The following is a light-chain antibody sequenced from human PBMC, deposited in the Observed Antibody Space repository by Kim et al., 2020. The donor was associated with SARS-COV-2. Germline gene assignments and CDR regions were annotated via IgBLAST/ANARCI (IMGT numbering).Light chain of an antibody. CDR1: EDIVTY. V-gene: IGKV1-33*01. CDR2: LAS. CDR3: QQFRNLPLT. Sequence: DIQMTQSPSSLSASVGDRVTITCQASEDIVTYLNWYQQKSGNPPNLLIYLASSLETGVPSRFSGSGSGANFTLTISSLQPEDIATYYCQQFRNLPLTFGGGTKVDIK. J-gene: IGKJ4*01.